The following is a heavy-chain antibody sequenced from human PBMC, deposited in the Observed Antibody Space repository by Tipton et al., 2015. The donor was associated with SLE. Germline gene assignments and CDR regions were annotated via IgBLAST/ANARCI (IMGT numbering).Heavy chain of an antibody. J-gene: IGHJ4*02. CDR2: ISGSGGYT. CDR1: GFTFSIYA. CDR3: AKEIRPNDY. V-gene: IGHV3-23*01. Sequence: SLRLSCAASGFTFSIYAMSWVRQAPGKGLEWVSVISGSGGYTYYADSVAGRFTISRDISKNTLYLQMDNLRVEDTAVYYCAKEIRPNDYWGRGTLVTVSS. D-gene: IGHD6-6*01.